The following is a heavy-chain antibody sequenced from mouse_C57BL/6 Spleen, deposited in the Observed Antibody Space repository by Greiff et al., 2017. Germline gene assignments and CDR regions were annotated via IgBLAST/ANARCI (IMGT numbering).Heavy chain of an antibody. J-gene: IGHJ3*01. CDR1: GYSITSGYY. V-gene: IGHV3-6*01. CDR3: AREGDAY. CDR2: ISYDGSN. Sequence: VQLKESGPGLVKPSQSLSLTCSVTGYSITSGYYWNWIRQFPGNKLEWIGYISYDGSNNYNPSLKNRSSITRDTSKNQCFLKLNSVTTEDTATYYCAREGDAYWGQGTLVTVSA.